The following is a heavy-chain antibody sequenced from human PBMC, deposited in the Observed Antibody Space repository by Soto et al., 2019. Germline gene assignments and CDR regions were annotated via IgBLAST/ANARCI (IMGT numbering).Heavy chain of an antibody. V-gene: IGHV3-33*01. J-gene: IGHJ4*02. D-gene: IGHD3-10*01. CDR2: IWYDGSNK. CDR1: GFTFSSYG. CDR3: ARDCGFLITMVRGVTFVFDY. Sequence: GGSLRLSCAASGFTFSSYGMHWVRQAPGKGLEWVAVIWYDGSNKYYADSVKGRFTISRDNSKNTLYLQMNSLRAEDTAVYYCARDCGFLITMVRGVTFVFDYWGQGTLVTVSS.